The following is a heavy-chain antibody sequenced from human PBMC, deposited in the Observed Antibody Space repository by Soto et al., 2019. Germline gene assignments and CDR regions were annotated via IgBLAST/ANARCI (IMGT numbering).Heavy chain of an antibody. CDR2: INDSGST. Sequence: QVQLQQWGAGLLKPSETLSLTCAVYGGSFSGYYWSWIRQPPGKGLEWIGEINDSGSTKYNPPLKRRATISVDTSRNQFSLKLSSLTAADTAVYYCAGGRVIFGDVTPFDYWGQGTLVTVSS. J-gene: IGHJ4*02. CDR3: AGGRVIFGDVTPFDY. D-gene: IGHD3-3*01. CDR1: GGSFSGYY. V-gene: IGHV4-34*01.